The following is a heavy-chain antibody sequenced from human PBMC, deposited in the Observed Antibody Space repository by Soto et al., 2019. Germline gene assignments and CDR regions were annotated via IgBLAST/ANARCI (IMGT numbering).Heavy chain of an antibody. D-gene: IGHD3-10*01. CDR1: GYTFTSYE. Sequence: QVQLVQSGAEVKKPGASVKVSCKASGYTFTSYEINWVRQATGQGFEWMGWMNPNSGNTAYAQKFQGRVTMTRNTSISTAYMELSSLRSEDTAVYNCATRGSGSLDAFDIWGQGTMVTVSS. CDR2: MNPNSGNT. CDR3: ATRGSGSLDAFDI. V-gene: IGHV1-8*01. J-gene: IGHJ3*02.